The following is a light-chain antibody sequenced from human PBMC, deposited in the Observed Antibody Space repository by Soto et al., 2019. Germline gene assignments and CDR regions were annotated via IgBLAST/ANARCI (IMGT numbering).Light chain of an antibody. V-gene: IGKV3-15*01. CDR3: PQSNNWPNT. CDR2: GAS. J-gene: IGKJ2*01. CDR1: QCVSSN. Sequence: EVVMTQSTATLSVSPGERATLSCRASQCVSSNLAWYQQKVGQAPRLLIWGASNRVTGIPARFSGSGSGTEVTLTISSLQSEDFAVYYCPQSNNWPNTFGQGTKLEIK.